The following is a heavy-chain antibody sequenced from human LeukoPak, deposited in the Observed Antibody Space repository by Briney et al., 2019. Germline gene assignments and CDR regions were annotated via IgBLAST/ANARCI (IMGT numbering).Heavy chain of an antibody. Sequence: ASVKISCKASGYTFTDYYMYWVQQAPGKGLEWMGRVDPADGETIYAEKFQDRVTITADTSTDTTYMELSSLRSEDTAVYYCSIPSPFYYDGSGPPSVWGKGTTVTVSS. CDR1: GYTFTDYY. D-gene: IGHD3-22*01. CDR2: VDPADGET. V-gene: IGHV1-69-2*01. CDR3: SIPSPFYYDGSGPPSV. J-gene: IGHJ6*04.